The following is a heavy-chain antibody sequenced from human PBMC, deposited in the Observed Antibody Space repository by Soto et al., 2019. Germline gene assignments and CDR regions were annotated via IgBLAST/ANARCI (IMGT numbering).Heavy chain of an antibody. CDR3: ARDSATLGMDV. CDR1: GGSISSYY. V-gene: IGHV4-59*01. D-gene: IGHD5-12*01. CDR2: IYYSGST. J-gene: IGHJ6*02. Sequence: QVQLQESGPGLVRPSETLSLTCTVSGGSISSYYWTWIRQPPGKGLEWIGYIYYSGSTNYNPSLKSRVTISADTSENQFSLKLSSVTAADTAVYYCARDSATLGMDVWGQGTTVTVSS.